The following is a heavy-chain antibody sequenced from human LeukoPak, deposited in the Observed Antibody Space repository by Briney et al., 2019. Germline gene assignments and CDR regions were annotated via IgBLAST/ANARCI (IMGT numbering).Heavy chain of an antibody. CDR1: GGSFSGYY. J-gene: IGHJ6*02. CDR2: INHSGST. CDR3: ARGPDIVVVVAATPTPYYYYGMDV. V-gene: IGHV4-34*01. Sequence: SETLSLTCAVYGGSFSGYYWSWIRQPPGKRLEWIGEINHSGSTNYNPSLKSRVTISVDTSKNQFSLKLSSVTAADTAVYYCARGPDIVVVVAATPTPYYYYGMDVWGQGTTVTVSS. D-gene: IGHD2-15*01.